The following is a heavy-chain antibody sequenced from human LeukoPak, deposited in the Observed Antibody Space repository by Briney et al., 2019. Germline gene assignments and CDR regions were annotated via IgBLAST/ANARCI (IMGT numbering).Heavy chain of an antibody. CDR2: INHSGGT. J-gene: IGHJ4*02. D-gene: IGHD2-15*01. CDR3: AASRSRRTGRYCSGGSCYSGVYFDY. V-gene: IGHV4-34*08. Sequence: GSLRLSCAASGFTFSSYAMSWVRQAPGKGLEWIGEINHSGGTNYNPSLKSRVTISVDTSKNQFSLKLSSVTAADTAVYYCAASRSRRTGRYCSGGSCYSGVYFDYWGQGTLVTVSS. CDR1: GFTFSSYA.